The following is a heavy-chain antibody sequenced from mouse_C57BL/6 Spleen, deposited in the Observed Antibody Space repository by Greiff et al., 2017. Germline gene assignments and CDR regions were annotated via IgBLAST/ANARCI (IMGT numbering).Heavy chain of an antibody. V-gene: IGHV1-61*01. CDR2: IYPSDSET. Sequence: VQLQQPGAELVRPGSSVKLSCKASGYTFTSYWMDWVKQRPGQGLEWIGNIYPSDSETHYNQKFKDKATLTVDKSSSTAYMQLSSLTSEDSAVYYCARKAQAYYAMDYWGQGTSVTVSS. CDR3: ARKAQAYYAMDY. CDR1: GYTFTSYW. D-gene: IGHD3-2*02. J-gene: IGHJ4*01.